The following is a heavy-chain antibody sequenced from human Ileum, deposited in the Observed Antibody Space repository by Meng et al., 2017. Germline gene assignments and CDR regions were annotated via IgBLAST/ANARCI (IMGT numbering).Heavy chain of an antibody. J-gene: IGHJ4*02. CDR3: ARRGSRGFGDNYFDL. CDR2: IYPCDSDT. CDR1: GYDFNTKW. Sequence: GESLKISCGGSGYDFNTKWIGWVRQMPGKGLEWMGIIYPCDSDTRYSPSFQGQVTISVDKSVRTAYLHWNSLKTSDTAMYYCARRGSRGFGDNYFDLWGQGTLVTVSS. D-gene: IGHD6-13*01. V-gene: IGHV5-51*01.